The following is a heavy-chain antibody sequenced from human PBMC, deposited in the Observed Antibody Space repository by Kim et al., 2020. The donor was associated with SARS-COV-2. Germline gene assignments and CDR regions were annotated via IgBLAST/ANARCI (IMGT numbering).Heavy chain of an antibody. V-gene: IGHV3-13*01. CDR2: IDPTGNT. Sequence: GGSLRLSCAASGFPVNTYDMHWVRLTPGEGLEWVSSIDPTGNTYYPDSVKGRFTISRDNAKNSLYLQMNSLIVADTAVYYCTRAGNYYDISAAYWGQGTLVTVSS. D-gene: IGHD3-22*01. J-gene: IGHJ4*02. CDR1: GFPVNTYD. CDR3: TRAGNYYDISAAY.